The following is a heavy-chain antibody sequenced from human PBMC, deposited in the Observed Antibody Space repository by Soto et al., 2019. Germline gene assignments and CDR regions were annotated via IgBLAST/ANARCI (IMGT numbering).Heavy chain of an antibody. CDR1: GYSFANYW. D-gene: IGHD2-15*01. CDR2: IYPGDSDT. V-gene: IGHV5-51*01. J-gene: IGHJ6*02. CDR3: AGEGYCSGGSCSSGMDV. Sequence: GESLKISCKGSGYSFANYWIAWVRQMPGKGLEWMGIIYPGDSDTRYSPSFQGQVTISVDKSISTAYLQWSSLKASDTAMYYCAGEGYCSGGSCSSGMDVWGQGTTVTVSS.